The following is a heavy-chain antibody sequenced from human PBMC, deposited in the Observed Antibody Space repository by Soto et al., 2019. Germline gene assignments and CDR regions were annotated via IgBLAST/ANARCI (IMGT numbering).Heavy chain of an antibody. J-gene: IGHJ5*02. CDR3: VRDGTKNLRDGFDP. V-gene: IGHV4-4*07. CDR1: GASLSGNY. D-gene: IGHD1-1*01. CDR2: IYATGST. Sequence: SETLSLTCNVYGASLSGNYWSWIRQPPGKGLEWIGRIYATGSTDYNPSLKSRITMSVDMSKRQFSLTLRSVTAADTAIYYCVRDGTKNLRDGFDPWGRGILVTVSS.